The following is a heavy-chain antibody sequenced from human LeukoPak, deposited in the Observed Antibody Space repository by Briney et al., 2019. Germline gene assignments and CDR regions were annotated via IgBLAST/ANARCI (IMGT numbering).Heavy chain of an antibody. J-gene: IGHJ5*02. V-gene: IGHV1-18*01. D-gene: IGHD6-13*01. CDR2: ISAYNGNT. CDR1: GYTFTSDG. Sequence: GASVKVSCKASGYTFTSDGISWVRQAPGQGLEWMGWISAYNGNTNYAQKLQGRVTMTTDTSTSTAYMELRSLRSDDTAVYYCARDVSPLAAAGITPYNWFDPWGQGTLVTVSS. CDR3: ARDVSPLAAAGITPYNWFDP.